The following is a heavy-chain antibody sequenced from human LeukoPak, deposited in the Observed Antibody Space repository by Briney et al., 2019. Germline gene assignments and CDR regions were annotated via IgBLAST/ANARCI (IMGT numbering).Heavy chain of an antibody. CDR3: ARRSGVAVAGAFDY. Sequence: GRSLRLSCAASGFTFSSYAMRWVRQAPGKGLEWVSGISGSGDTTYYADSVKGRFTISRDNSKNTLHLQMNSLRAEDTAVYFCARRSGVAVAGAFDYWGQGTLVTVSS. D-gene: IGHD6-19*01. J-gene: IGHJ4*02. CDR2: ISGSGDTT. V-gene: IGHV3-23*01. CDR1: GFTFSSYA.